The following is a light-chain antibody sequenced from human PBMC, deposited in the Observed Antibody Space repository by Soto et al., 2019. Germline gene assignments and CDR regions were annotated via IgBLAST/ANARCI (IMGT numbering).Light chain of an antibody. J-gene: IGKJ1*01. CDR3: QQYGTSPRT. Sequence: EIVLTQSRGTLSLSPGERATPPCTHSQSVTSSYLAWYQLKPGQAPRLLIYGASSRATVITDRFIGIVSGTDFTLTISRLDPEDLSVYFGQQYGTSPRTLGQVTKVYIK. CDR2: GAS. CDR1: QSVTSSY. V-gene: IGKV3-20*01.